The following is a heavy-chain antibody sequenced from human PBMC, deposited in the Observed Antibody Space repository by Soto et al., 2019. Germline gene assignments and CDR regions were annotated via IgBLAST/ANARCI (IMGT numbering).Heavy chain of an antibody. V-gene: IGHV2-5*02. CDR3: ARLRYVDCVLDY. CDR1: GFSLSTTGMG. D-gene: IGHD4-17*01. Sequence: QITLKESGPTLVKPRQTLTLTCTFSGFSLSTTGMGVGWIRQPPGKALEWLALIYWDDGKRYSPSLRSRLAITEDTSKNHVVLTMTNMDPGDTASYYCARLRYVDCVLDYWGPGTLVTVSS. J-gene: IGHJ4*02. CDR2: IYWDDGK.